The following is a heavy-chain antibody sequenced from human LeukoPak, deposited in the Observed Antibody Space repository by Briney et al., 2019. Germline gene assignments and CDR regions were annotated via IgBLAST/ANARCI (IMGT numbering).Heavy chain of an antibody. CDR1: GFTFSDYH. V-gene: IGHV3-11*01. CDR3: ARGLGEGYDK. CDR2: MGSTGRTI. Sequence: GRSLTLSCAASGFTFSDYHMSGLRQAPGKGLEGLSYMGSTGRTIYYAGSMKGRLTISRDNVKNSRYLQMNSLRAEYTAVYDCARGLGEGYDKWGQGTLVIVSS. J-gene: IGHJ4*02. D-gene: IGHD1-1*01.